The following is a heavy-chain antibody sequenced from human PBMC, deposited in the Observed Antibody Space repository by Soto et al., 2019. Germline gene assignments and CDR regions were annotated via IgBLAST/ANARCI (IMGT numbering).Heavy chain of an antibody. J-gene: IGHJ6*01. D-gene: IGHD3-10*01. CDR2: IYPGNSDT. CDR3: ARSYGSGSYTTLDMDV. Sequence: PVESLNISCKGSGYSFTTYGIGWVRQMPGKGLEWMGIIYPGNSDTRYSPSFQGQVTISADRSISTAYLQWSSLKASDTAMYYCARSYGSGSYTTLDMDVWGQGTTVTVSS. V-gene: IGHV5-51*01. CDR1: GYSFTTYG.